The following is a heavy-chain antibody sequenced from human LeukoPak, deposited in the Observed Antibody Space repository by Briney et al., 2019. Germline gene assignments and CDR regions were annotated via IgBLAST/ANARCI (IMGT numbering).Heavy chain of an antibody. CDR3: ARVQGGYSGYDPVGWFDP. Sequence: GESLEISCKGSGYSFTSYWIGWVRQMPGKGLEWMGIIYPGDSDTRYSPSFQGQVTISADKSISTAYLQWSSLKASDTAMYYCARVQGGYSGYDPVGWFDPWGQGTLVTVSS. V-gene: IGHV5-51*01. D-gene: IGHD5-12*01. J-gene: IGHJ5*02. CDR1: GYSFTSYW. CDR2: IYPGDSDT.